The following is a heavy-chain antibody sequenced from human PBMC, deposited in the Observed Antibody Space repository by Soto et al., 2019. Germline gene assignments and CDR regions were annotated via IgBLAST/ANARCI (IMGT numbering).Heavy chain of an antibody. CDR1: GGSFRDYY. D-gene: IGHD4-17*01. Sequence: QVQLQQWGAGLLKPSETLSLTCAVYGGSFRDYYWSWIRQSPGKGLEWIGEINHRGSTTYNPSLKSRVTMSLDTSKNQFSLELRSVTPADTAVYYCARLVYGDFAYWGQGSLVTVSS. J-gene: IGHJ4*02. CDR2: INHRGST. V-gene: IGHV4-34*02. CDR3: ARLVYGDFAY.